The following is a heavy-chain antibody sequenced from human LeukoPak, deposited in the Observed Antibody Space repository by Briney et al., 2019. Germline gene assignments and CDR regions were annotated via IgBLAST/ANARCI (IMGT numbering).Heavy chain of an antibody. CDR1: GGSISSYY. D-gene: IGHD1-7*01. Sequence: SETLSLTCTVSGGSISSYYWSWIRQPPGKGLEWIGYIYYSGSTNYNPSLKSRVTISVDTSKNQFSLKLSSVTAADTAVYYCARDPGYNWNSRWVDAFDIWGQGTMVTVSS. CDR3: ARDPGYNWNSRWVDAFDI. V-gene: IGHV4-59*01. J-gene: IGHJ3*02. CDR2: IYYSGST.